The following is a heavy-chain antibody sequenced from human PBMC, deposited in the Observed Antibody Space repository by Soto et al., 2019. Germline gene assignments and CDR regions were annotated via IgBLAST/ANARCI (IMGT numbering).Heavy chain of an antibody. CDR3: ARGSDIVVVTYYYYGMDV. CDR1: GFTFSSYA. Sequence: GGSLRLSCAASGFTFSSYAMHWVRQAPGKGLEWVAVISYDGSNKYYADSVKGRFTISRDNSKNTLYLQMNSLRAEDKAVYYCARGSDIVVVTYYYYGMDVWGQGTTITV. CDR2: ISYDGSNK. V-gene: IGHV3-30-3*01. D-gene: IGHD2-2*01. J-gene: IGHJ6*02.